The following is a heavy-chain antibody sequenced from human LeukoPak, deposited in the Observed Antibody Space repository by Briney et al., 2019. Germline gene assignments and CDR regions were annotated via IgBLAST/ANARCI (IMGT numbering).Heavy chain of an antibody. CDR3: AREVIASAQFDS. V-gene: IGHV1-2*02. D-gene: IGHD6-13*01. J-gene: IGHJ4*02. Sequence: ASVKVSCKASGYTLTGHYMHWVRQAPGQGLEWMGWIYPSTGGTNYGQRFQGRVTMTRDTSISTAYMELSGLRSDDTAVYFCAREVIASAQFDSWGQGTLVTVSS. CDR1: GYTLTGHY. CDR2: IYPSTGGT.